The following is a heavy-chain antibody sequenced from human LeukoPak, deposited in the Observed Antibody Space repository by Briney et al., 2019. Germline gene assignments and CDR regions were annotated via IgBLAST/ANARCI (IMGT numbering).Heavy chain of an antibody. CDR3: ARCRYSSSWYRV. Sequence: TLSLTCTVSGGSISSGGYYWSWIRQHPGKGLEWIGYIYYSGSTYYNPSLKSRVTISVDTSKNQFSLKLSSVTAADTAVYYCARCRYSSSWYRVWGQGTLVTVSS. CDR1: GGSISSGGYY. J-gene: IGHJ4*02. V-gene: IGHV4-31*03. D-gene: IGHD6-13*01. CDR2: IYYSGST.